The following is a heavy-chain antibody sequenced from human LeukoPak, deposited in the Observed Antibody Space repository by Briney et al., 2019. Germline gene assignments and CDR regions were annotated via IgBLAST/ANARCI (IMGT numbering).Heavy chain of an antibody. CDR2: INTDETIT. CDR1: GFTLKRCC. J-gene: IGHJ4*02. CDR3: ARAAHYYDSSGYRAVYYFDS. V-gene: IGHV3-74*01. D-gene: IGHD3-22*01. Sequence: QSGGSLRLSSGASGFTLKRCCMHCLSQAPGKGLVWVSRINTDETITTYADSVKGRFTISRDNAKNTLYLQMNSLRAEDTAVYYCARAAHYYDSSGYRAVYYFDSWGQGALATVSS.